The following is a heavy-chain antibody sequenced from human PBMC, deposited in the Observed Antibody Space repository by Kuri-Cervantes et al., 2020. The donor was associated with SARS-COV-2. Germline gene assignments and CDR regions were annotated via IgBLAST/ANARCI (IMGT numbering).Heavy chain of an antibody. CDR1: GGTFSSYA. J-gene: IGHJ3*02. V-gene: IGHV1-69*06. D-gene: IGHD1-14*01. Sequence: VKVSCKASGGTFSSYAISWVRQAPGQGLEWMGGIIPIFGTANYAQNFQGRVTITADKSTSTAYMELSSLRSEDTAVYYCARDLQRGTFDIWGQGTMVTVSS. CDR3: ARDLQRGTFDI. CDR2: IIPIFGTA.